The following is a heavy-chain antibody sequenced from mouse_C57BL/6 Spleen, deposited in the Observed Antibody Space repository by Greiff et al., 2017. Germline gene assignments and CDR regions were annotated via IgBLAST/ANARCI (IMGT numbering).Heavy chain of an antibody. CDR1: GYTFTSYW. J-gene: IGHJ4*01. CDR2: IHPNSGST. V-gene: IGHV1-64*01. D-gene: IGHD1-1*01. CDR3: ARGIITTVVDYYAMDY. Sequence: QVQLQQPGAELVKPGASVKLSCKASGYTFTSYWMHWVKQRPGQGLEWIGMIHPNSGSTNYNEKFKSKATLTVDKSSSTDYMQLSSLTSEDSAVYYCARGIITTVVDYYAMDYWGQGTSVTVSS.